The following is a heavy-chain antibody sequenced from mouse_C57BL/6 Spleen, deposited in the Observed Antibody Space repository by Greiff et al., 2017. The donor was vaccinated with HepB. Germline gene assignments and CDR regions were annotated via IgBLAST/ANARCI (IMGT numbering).Heavy chain of an antibody. CDR2: ISDGGSYT. D-gene: IGHD2-1*01. CDR1: GFTFSSYA. Sequence: EVQVVESGGGLVKPGGSLKLSCAASGFTFSSYAMSWVRQTPEKRLEWVATISDGGSYTYYPDNVKGRFTISRDNAKNNLYLQMSHLKSEDTAMYYCARLGGNYVGFAYWGQGTLVTVSA. J-gene: IGHJ3*01. CDR3: ARLGGNYVGFAY. V-gene: IGHV5-4*01.